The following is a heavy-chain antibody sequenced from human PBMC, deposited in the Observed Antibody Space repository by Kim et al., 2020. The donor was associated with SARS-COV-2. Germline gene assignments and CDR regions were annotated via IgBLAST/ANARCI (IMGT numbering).Heavy chain of an antibody. CDR1: GFTFSSYG. V-gene: IGHV3-30*18. Sequence: GGSLRLSCAASGFTFSSYGMHWVRQAPGKGLEWVAVISYDGSNKYYADSVKGRFTISRDNSKNTLYLQMNSLRAEDTAVYYCAKGRGIVVVVATGDFDYWGQGTLVTVSS. CDR3: AKGRGIVVVVATGDFDY. J-gene: IGHJ4*02. CDR2: ISYDGSNK. D-gene: IGHD2-15*01.